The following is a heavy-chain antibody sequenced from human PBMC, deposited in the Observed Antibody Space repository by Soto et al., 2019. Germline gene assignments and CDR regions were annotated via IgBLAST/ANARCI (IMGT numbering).Heavy chain of an antibody. Sequence: SETLSLTCTVSGGSIRSGGYYWTWIRHHPGKGLEWIGYIYYSGSTYYNPSLKSRVTISVDTSKNQFSLKLSSVTAADTAVYYCARRFGDYYYYMDVWGKGTTVTVSS. V-gene: IGHV4-31*03. CDR2: IYYSGST. J-gene: IGHJ6*03. D-gene: IGHD3-10*01. CDR3: ARRFGDYYYYMDV. CDR1: GGSIRSGGYY.